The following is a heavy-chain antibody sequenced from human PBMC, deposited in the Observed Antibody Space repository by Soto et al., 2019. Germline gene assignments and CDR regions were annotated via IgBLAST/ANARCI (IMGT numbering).Heavy chain of an antibody. CDR1: GVSVSTTGAG. CDR3: GHRSPDSGAEP. J-gene: IGHJ4*02. Sequence: QITLKESGPTLVKATQTLTLTCTFSGVSVSTTGAGVRWIRQPPGKALEWLAFIYFNDDKRYSPSLKNRLTITEGTAKSQVVLKMTNMDPVDTGTYYCGHRSPDSGAEPWGQGSVVTVSS. V-gene: IGHV2-5*01. D-gene: IGHD5-12*01. CDR2: IYFNDDK.